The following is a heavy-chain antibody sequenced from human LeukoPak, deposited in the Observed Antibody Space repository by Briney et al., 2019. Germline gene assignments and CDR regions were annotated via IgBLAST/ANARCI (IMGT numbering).Heavy chain of an antibody. V-gene: IGHV3-74*01. D-gene: IGHD1-26*01. J-gene: IGHJ6*03. CDR2: INDDGSTT. CDR3: ARDKLRGSAGNYYCMDV. CDR1: GFTFSRSW. Sequence: QTGGSLRLSCAASGFTFSRSWMHWVRQAPGKGLVWVSRINDDGSTTSYADSVKGRFTISRDNAKNTLYLQMNSLRAEDTAVYYCARDKLRGSAGNYYCMDVWGKGTTVTVSS.